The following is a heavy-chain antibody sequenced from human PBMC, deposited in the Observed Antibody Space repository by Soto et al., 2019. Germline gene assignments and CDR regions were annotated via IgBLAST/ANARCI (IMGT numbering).Heavy chain of an antibody. CDR1: GFTFSSYA. D-gene: IGHD5-18*01. CDR3: AKDRQPWIQLWLFDY. J-gene: IGHJ4*02. CDR2: ISGSGVST. V-gene: IGHV3-23*01. Sequence: GGSLRLSCAASGFTFSSYAISWVRQAPWKGLEWVSAISGSGVSTYYADSVKGRFTISRDNSKNTLYLQMNSLRAEDTAVYYCAKDRQPWIQLWLFDYFGQGTLVTLSS.